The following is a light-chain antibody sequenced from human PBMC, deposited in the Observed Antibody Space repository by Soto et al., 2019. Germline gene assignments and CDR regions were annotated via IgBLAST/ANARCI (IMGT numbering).Light chain of an antibody. CDR3: CSYAGSSTFGV. CDR2: EVI. CDR1: SSDVGTYNL. Sequence: QSVLTQPASVSGSPGQSITISCTGTSSDVGTYNLVSWYQQHPGKAPKLMIYEVIKRPSGVSNRFSGSKSGNTASLTISGLQAEDEADYYCCSYAGSSTFGVFGGGTKVTVL. J-gene: IGLJ2*01. V-gene: IGLV2-23*02.